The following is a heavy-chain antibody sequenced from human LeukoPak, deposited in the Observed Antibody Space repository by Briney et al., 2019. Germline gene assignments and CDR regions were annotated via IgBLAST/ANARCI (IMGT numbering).Heavy chain of an antibody. J-gene: IGHJ3*02. D-gene: IGHD3-16*02. CDR2: ISAYNGNT. CDR3: ARSPKYDYVWGSYPDDAFDI. V-gene: IGHV1-18*01. Sequence: ASVKVSCKASGYTFTSYGISWVRQAPGQGLEWMGWISAYNGNTNYAQKFQGWVTMTRDTSISTAYMELSRLRSDDTAVYYCARSPKYDYVWGSYPDDAFDIWGQGTMVTVSS. CDR1: GYTFTSYG.